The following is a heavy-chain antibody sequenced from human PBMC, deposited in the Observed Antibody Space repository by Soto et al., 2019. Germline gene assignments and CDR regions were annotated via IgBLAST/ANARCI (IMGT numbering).Heavy chain of an antibody. CDR2: FYYTGSS. CDR3: AGQVAGHLPGAYF. J-gene: IGHJ4*02. Sequence: SETLSLTCTISGGSISSSSYYWGWIRQSPGKGLEWIGSFYYTGSSYYNPSLKSRVAISVDTSKNQFSLKLSSVTAADTAVYFWAGQVAGHLPGAYFWGQGTLVTVSS. CDR1: GGSISSSSYY. V-gene: IGHV4-39*01. D-gene: IGHD3-10*01.